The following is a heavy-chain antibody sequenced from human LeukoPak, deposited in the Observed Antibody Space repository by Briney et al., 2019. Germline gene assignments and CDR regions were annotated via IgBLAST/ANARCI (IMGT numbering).Heavy chain of an antibody. CDR3: TRVRYSSGWYPEPRGVYYFDY. D-gene: IGHD6-19*01. J-gene: IGHJ4*02. V-gene: IGHV4-39*01. CDR1: GGSISSSSYY. CDR2: IYYSGST. Sequence: PSGTLSLTCAVSGGSISSSSYYWGWIRQPPGKGLEWIGSIYYSGSTYYNPSLKSRVTISVDTSKNQFSLKLSSVTAADTAVYYCTRVRYSSGWYPEPRGVYYFDYWGQGTLVTVSS.